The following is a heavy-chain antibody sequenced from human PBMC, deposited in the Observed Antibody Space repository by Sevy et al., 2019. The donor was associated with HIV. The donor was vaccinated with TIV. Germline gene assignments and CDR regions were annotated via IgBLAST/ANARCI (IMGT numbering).Heavy chain of an antibody. V-gene: IGHV3-66*01. J-gene: IGHJ4*02. Sequence: GGCLRLSCAASGFPVSSNYMSWVRQAPGKGLEWVSVMYSDGSTYHADSVKATFTISRDNPKNTLYLQMNSLRVEDTAVYYCARGKSGYGYGLDYWGQGTLVTVSS. CDR3: ARGKSGYGYGLDY. CDR2: MYSDGST. CDR1: GFPVSSNY. D-gene: IGHD5-18*01.